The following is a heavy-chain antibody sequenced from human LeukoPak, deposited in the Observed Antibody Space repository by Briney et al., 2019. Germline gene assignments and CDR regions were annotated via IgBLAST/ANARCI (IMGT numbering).Heavy chain of an antibody. Sequence: GGSLRLSCSASGFTFSDYDMNWVRQAPGKGLEWVSSISSLSSHIYYGDSVKGRFSISRDNSKNTLYLQMNSLRAEDTAEHYCAKSSSGYYTFDYWGQGTLVTVSS. D-gene: IGHD3-3*01. J-gene: IGHJ4*02. V-gene: IGHV3-21*04. CDR1: GFTFSDYD. CDR2: ISSLSSHI. CDR3: AKSSSGYYTFDY.